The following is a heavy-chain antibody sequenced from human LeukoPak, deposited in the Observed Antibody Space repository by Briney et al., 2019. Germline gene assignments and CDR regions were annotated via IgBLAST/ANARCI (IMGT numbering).Heavy chain of an antibody. V-gene: IGHV1-2*02. CDR2: INPNSGGT. D-gene: IGHD3-10*01. CDR3: ARVSYYGSGSYYDASFDY. CDR1: GYTFTSYY. J-gene: IGHJ4*02. Sequence: ASVKVSCKASGYTFTSYYIHWVRQAPGQGLEWMGWINPNSGGTNYAQRFQGRVTMTRDTSISTAYMELSRLRSDDTAVYYCARVSYYGSGSYYDASFDYWGQGTLVTVSS.